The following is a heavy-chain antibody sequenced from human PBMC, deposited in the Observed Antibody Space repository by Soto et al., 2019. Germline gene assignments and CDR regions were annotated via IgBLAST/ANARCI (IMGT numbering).Heavy chain of an antibody. CDR1: GYTFTGYA. CDR3: ARAVAVAAAFDS. J-gene: IGHJ4*02. Sequence: ASVKVACKASGYTFTGYAMHWVRQAPGQRLEWMGWINAGNGNTKYSQKFQGRVTITRDTSASTAYMELSSLRSEDTAVYYCARAVAVAAAFDSWGQGTLVTVS. V-gene: IGHV1-3*01. CDR2: INAGNGNT. D-gene: IGHD6-19*01.